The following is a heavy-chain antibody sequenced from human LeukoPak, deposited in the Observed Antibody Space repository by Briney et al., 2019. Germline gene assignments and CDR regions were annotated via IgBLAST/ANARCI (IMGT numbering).Heavy chain of an antibody. Sequence: PGGSLRLSCAASGFRFSSYSMNWVRQAPGKGLEWISSITGSSSYIYYADSVKGRFTISRDNAKKLLYLQMNSLSAEDTAVYYCAKDKFGGYCDSATCSDAFDFWGQGTMVSVSS. CDR1: GFRFSSYS. CDR3: AKDKFGGYCDSATCSDAFDF. D-gene: IGHD2-2*01. J-gene: IGHJ3*01. CDR2: ITGSSSYI. V-gene: IGHV3-21*04.